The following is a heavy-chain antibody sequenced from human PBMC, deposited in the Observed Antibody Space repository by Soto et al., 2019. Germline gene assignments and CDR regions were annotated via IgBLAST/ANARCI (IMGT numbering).Heavy chain of an antibody. D-gene: IGHD2-15*01. CDR1: GGTSSSYA. Sequence: QVQLVQSGAEVKKPGSSVKVSCKASGGTSSSYAISWVRQAPGQGLEWMGGIIPIFGTANYAQKFQGRVTITADESTSTAYMELSSLRSEDTAVYYCARTGYCSGGSCYSGFDYWGQGTLVTVSS. CDR3: ARTGYCSGGSCYSGFDY. J-gene: IGHJ4*02. CDR2: IIPIFGTA. V-gene: IGHV1-69*01.